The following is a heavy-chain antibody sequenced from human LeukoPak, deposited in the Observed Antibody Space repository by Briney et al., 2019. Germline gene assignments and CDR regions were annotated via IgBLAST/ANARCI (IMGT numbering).Heavy chain of an antibody. CDR1: GVSISSNY. J-gene: IGHJ4*02. V-gene: IGHV4-4*08. CDR3: ARYDHSNYLAY. Sequence: SETLSLTCTVSGVSISSNYWSWIRQPPGKGLEWNGLEWIGYIHANGDTKYNPSLNSRVTISLDSSRSQLSLNLRSLTAADTAQYFCARYDHSNYLAYWGQGILVTVSS. D-gene: IGHD4-11*01. CDR2: IHANGDT.